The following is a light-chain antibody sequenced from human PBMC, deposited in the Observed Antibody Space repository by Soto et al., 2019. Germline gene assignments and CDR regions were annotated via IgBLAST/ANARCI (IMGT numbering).Light chain of an antibody. V-gene: IGLV2-8*01. J-gene: IGLJ1*01. CDR2: EVN. CDR3: TSYAGGNNV. Sequence: QSALTQPPSASGSPGQSVTISCTGTSSDVGGYNYVSWYQQHPGKVPKLMVYEVNKRPSGVPDRFSGSKSGNTASLTVSGLKADDEDDYYCTSYAGGNNVFGTGTKLTVL. CDR1: SSDVGGYNY.